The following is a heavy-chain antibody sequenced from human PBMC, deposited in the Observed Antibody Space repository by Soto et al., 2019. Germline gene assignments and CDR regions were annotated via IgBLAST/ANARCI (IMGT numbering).Heavy chain of an antibody. CDR2: IHHSGST. Sequence: QVQLQESGPGLVKASQTLSLTCNVSGGSISSGGYYWTWIRQHPGKGLEWIGNIHHSGSTFYNPSLQSRVSISVDTSKNQFSLKLSSVPAADTAVYFCVRGVLSWGQGTLVTVSS. V-gene: IGHV4-31*03. CDR1: GGSISSGGYY. J-gene: IGHJ1*01. D-gene: IGHD3-10*01. CDR3: VRGVLS.